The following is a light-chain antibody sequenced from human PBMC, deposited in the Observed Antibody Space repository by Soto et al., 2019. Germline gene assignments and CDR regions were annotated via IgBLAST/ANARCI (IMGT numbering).Light chain of an antibody. CDR1: QSVSSY. CDR2: DAS. V-gene: IGKV3-11*01. J-gene: IGKJ5*01. CDR3: QQRSNWPRFT. Sequence: EIVLTQSPATLSLSPGERATLSCRASQSVSSYLAWYQQKPGQAPRLLIYDASNRATGIPARFSGSGSGTDFTLTISSLEPEDFAVYYCQQRSNWPRFTFGQATRL.